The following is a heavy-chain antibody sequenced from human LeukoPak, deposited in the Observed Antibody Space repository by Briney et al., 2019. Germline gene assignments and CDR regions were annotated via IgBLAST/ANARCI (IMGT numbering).Heavy chain of an antibody. Sequence: ASVKVSCKASGYTFTSYGISWVRQAPGQGLEWMAWMNPNSGGTSYAQKFQGRVTMTRDTSISTAYMELSRLRFDDTAVYYCARSGRGTYYYFDLWGQGTLVTVSS. D-gene: IGHD1-26*01. CDR2: MNPNSGGT. CDR1: GYTFTSYG. J-gene: IGHJ4*02. CDR3: ARSGRGTYYYFDL. V-gene: IGHV1-2*02.